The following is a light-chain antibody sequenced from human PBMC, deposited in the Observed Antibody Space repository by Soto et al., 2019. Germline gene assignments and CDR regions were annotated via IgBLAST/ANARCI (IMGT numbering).Light chain of an antibody. Sequence: QSALTQPASVSGSLGQSITISCTGTSSDVGGFDFVSWYRQHPGKVPKLLIYEVSKRPSGVSNRFSGSKSGNTASLTISGLQAEDEAEYYCSSYTTSSTSQVFGSGTQLTVL. CDR2: EVS. J-gene: IGLJ7*01. CDR3: SSYTTSSTSQV. CDR1: SSDVGGFDF. V-gene: IGLV2-14*01.